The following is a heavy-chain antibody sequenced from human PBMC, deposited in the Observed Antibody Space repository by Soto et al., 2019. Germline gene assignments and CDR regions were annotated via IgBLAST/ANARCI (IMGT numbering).Heavy chain of an antibody. V-gene: IGHV3-74*01. CDR1: GFTFSSYW. CDR3: ARAVYDSCGYWYFDY. CDR2: INSDGSST. Sequence: GGSLRLSCAASGFTFSSYWMHWVRQAPGKGLVWVSRINSDGSSTSYADSVKGRFTISIDNAKNTLYLPMNILRAEDTAVYYCARAVYDSCGYWYFDYWGQGTLVTVSS. D-gene: IGHD3-22*01. J-gene: IGHJ4*02.